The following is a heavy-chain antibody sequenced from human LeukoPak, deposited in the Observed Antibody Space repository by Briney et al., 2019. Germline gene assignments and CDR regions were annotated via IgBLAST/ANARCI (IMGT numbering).Heavy chain of an antibody. Sequence: ASVKVSCKASGYTFTGYYMHWVRQAPGRGLEWMGWINPNSGGTNYAQKLQGRVTMTTDTSTSTAYMELRSLRSDDTAVYYCARDDRVHGSGSSLWFDPWGQGTLVTVSS. CDR2: INPNSGGT. D-gene: IGHD3-10*01. J-gene: IGHJ5*02. CDR1: GYTFTGYY. V-gene: IGHV1-2*02. CDR3: ARDDRVHGSGSSLWFDP.